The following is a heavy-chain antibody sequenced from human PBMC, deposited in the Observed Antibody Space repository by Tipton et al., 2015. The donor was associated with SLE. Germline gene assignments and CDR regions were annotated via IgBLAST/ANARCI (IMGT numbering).Heavy chain of an antibody. V-gene: IGHV4-30-4*01. CDR2: MYYSGST. Sequence: TLSLTCTVSGGSISSGDYYWSWIRQPPGKGLEWIGYMYYSGSTYYNPSLKSRVTISVDTSKNQFSLKLSSVTAADTAVYYCARGSGSSSAHYYYYYMDVWGKGTTVTVSS. D-gene: IGHD6-6*01. CDR3: ARGSGSSSAHYYYYYMDV. J-gene: IGHJ6*03. CDR1: GGSISSGDYY.